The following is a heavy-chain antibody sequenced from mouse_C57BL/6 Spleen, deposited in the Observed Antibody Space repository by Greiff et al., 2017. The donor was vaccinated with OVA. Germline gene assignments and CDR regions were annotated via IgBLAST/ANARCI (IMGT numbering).Heavy chain of an antibody. CDR1: GFSLSTSGMG. V-gene: IGHV8-12*01. D-gene: IGHD2-3*01. CDR2: IYWDDDK. J-gene: IGHJ1*03. CDR3: ASKGGDDGYWYFDV. Sequence: QVTLKESGPGILQSSQTLSLTCSFSGFSLSTSGMGVSWIRQPSGKGLEWLAHIYWDDDKRYNPSLKSRLTISKDTSRNQVFLKITSVDTADTATYYCASKGGDDGYWYFDVWGTGTTVTVSS.